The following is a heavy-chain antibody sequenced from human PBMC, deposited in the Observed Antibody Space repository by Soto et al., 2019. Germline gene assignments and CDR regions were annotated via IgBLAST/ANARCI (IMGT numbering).Heavy chain of an antibody. CDR1: GFTFSSYW. V-gene: IGHV3-7*01. CDR3: ARVFGYSSSWYFDY. J-gene: IGHJ4*02. D-gene: IGHD6-13*01. CDR2: IKQDGSEK. Sequence: GGSLRLSCAASGFTFSSYWMSWVRQDPGKGLEWVANIKQDGSEKYYVDSVKGRFTISRDNAKNSLYLQMNSLRAEDTAVYYCARVFGYSSSWYFDYWGQGTLVTVSS.